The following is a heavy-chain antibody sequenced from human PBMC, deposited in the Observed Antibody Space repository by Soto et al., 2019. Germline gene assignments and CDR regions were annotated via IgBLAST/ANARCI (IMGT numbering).Heavy chain of an antibody. Sequence: SETLSLTCAVSGGSISSGGYSWSWIRQPPGKGLEWIGYIYHSGSTYYNPSLKSRVTISVDRSKNQFSLKLSSVTAADTAVYYCARALTGTTYYYGMDVWGQGTTVTVS. V-gene: IGHV4-30-2*01. CDR3: ARALTGTTYYYGMDV. CDR2: IYHSGST. J-gene: IGHJ6*02. CDR1: GGSISSGGYS. D-gene: IGHD1-7*01.